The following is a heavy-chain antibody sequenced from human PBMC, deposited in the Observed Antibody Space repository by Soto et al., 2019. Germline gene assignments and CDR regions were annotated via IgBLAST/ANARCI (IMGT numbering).Heavy chain of an antibody. CDR2: ISGSGGDT. CDR3: ARASDASRLRPDY. J-gene: IGHJ4*02. V-gene: IGHV3-23*01. D-gene: IGHD2-21*02. Sequence: WGSLRLSCAASGFTFSRFAMNSVRQAQGKGLEWVSTISGSGGDTYYADSVKGRFTISRDNSKNTLFLQMNSLRAEDTAVYYCARASDASRLRPDYWGQGTLVTVSS. CDR1: GFTFSRFA.